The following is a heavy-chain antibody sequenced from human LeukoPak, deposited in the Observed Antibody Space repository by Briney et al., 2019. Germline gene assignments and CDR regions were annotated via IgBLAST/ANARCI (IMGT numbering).Heavy chain of an antibody. Sequence: PGGSLRLSCAASGFTFSSYAMGWVRQAPGKGLEWVSVISGSGGSTYYADSAKGRFTISRDNSKNTVYLQMNSLRAEDTAVYYCAKDGTSGWYVGNWFDPWGQGTLVTVSS. D-gene: IGHD6-19*01. CDR1: GFTFSSYA. CDR3: AKDGTSGWYVGNWFDP. V-gene: IGHV3-23*01. CDR2: ISGSGGST. J-gene: IGHJ5*02.